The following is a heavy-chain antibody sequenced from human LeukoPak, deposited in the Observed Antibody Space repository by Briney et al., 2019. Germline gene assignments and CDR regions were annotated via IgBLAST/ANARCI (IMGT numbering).Heavy chain of an antibody. J-gene: IGHJ4*02. Sequence: GGSLRLSCAASGFTFSTHAMHWVRQAPGKELKYVTAISSNGGSTYYANSVKGRFTISRDNSKNTLYLQMGSLRAEDMAVYYCARDSGYDGEFDYWGQGTLVTVSS. V-gene: IGHV3-64*01. CDR1: GFTFSTHA. CDR2: ISSNGGST. CDR3: ARDSGYDGEFDY. D-gene: IGHD2-2*01.